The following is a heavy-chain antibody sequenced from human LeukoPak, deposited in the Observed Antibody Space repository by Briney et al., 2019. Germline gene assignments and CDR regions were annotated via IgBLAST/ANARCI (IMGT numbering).Heavy chain of an antibody. CDR1: GVSFISYE. D-gene: IGHD3-22*01. CDR3: TRDLIVADY. J-gene: IGHJ4*02. V-gene: IGHV3-48*03. Sequence: GGSLRLSCAASGVSFISYEMNWVRQAPGKGLQWGSYISGSGGAIYHADSVKGRFTISRDNAKNTRYLQMNSLRAEDTGVYYCTRDLIVADYWGQGTLVTVSS. CDR2: ISGSGGAI.